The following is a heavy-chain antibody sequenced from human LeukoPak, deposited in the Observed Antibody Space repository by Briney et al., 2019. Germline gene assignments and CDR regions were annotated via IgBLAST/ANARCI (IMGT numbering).Heavy chain of an antibody. CDR1: GLSFSDYG. CDR3: ARGGGPWYYFDY. D-gene: IGHD2-8*02. Sequence: PGGSLRLSCVVSGLSFSDYGMHWVRQAPGKGLEWVANIKQDGSEKYYVDSVKGRFTISRDNAKSSLYLQMNSLRAEDTAVYYCARGGGPWYYFDYWGQGTLVTVSS. CDR2: IKQDGSEK. V-gene: IGHV3-7*01. J-gene: IGHJ4*02.